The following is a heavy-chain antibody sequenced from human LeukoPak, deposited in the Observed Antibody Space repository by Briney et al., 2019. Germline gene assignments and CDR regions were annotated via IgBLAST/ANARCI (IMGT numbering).Heavy chain of an antibody. J-gene: IGHJ4*02. CDR2: SNAAGSPV. V-gene: IGHV3-48*02. CDR1: GFTFSNYR. CDR3: ARDRSLSVAGTFDF. D-gene: IGHD6-19*01. Sequence: GGSLRLSCTGSGFTFSNYRMTWVRQAPGKGLEWISYSNAAGSPVSYAESVQGRFTISRDNAKNSLYLEMNSLRDDDTAVYYCARDRSLSVAGTFDFWGQGSLVTVSS.